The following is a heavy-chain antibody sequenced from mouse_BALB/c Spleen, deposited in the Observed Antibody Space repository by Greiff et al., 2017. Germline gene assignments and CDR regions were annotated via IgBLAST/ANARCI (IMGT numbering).Heavy chain of an antibody. CDR1: GYTFTSYW. CDR2: IDPSDSYT. Sequence: QVQLQQPGAELVKPGASVKLSCKASGYTFTSYWMHWVKQRPGQGLEWIGVIDPSDSYTSYNQKFKGKATLTVDTSSSTAYMQLSSLTSEDSAVYYCTGYAMDYWGQGTSVTVSS. CDR3: TGYAMDY. J-gene: IGHJ4*01. V-gene: IGHV1S127*01.